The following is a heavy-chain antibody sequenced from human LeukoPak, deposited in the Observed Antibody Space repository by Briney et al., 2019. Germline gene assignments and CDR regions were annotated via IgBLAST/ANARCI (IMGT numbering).Heavy chain of an antibody. CDR3: ARDTAAWELRTILDY. V-gene: IGHV1-2*02. Sequence: GASVKVSCKASGYTFTGYYMHWVRQAPGQGLEWMGWINPNSGGTNYAQKFQGRVTMTRDTSISTAYMELSRLRSDDTAVYYCARDTAAWELRTILDYWGQGTLVTVSS. D-gene: IGHD1-26*01. CDR2: INPNSGGT. J-gene: IGHJ4*02. CDR1: GYTFTGYY.